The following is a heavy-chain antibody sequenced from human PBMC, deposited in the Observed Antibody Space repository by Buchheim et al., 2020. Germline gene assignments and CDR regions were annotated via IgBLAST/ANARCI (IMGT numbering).Heavy chain of an antibody. CDR1: GFNFGAYA. CDR3: ATWAFYHGVDV. CDR2: IRSGSTAM. Sequence: EVQMVDSGGGLVQPGGSLRLSCAASGFNFGAYAMNWFRQAPGRGLEWLSHIRSGSTAMYYTDSVRGRFTISRDDAKNSLYLQMDSLRDDDTAVYFCATWAFYHGVDVWGQGT. D-gene: IGHD7-27*01. V-gene: IGHV3-48*02. J-gene: IGHJ6*02.